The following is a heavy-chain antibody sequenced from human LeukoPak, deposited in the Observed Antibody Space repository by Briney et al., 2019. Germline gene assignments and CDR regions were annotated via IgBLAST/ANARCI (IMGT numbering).Heavy chain of an antibody. CDR3: AREDGLTPPDGAFDI. CDR1: GYTFTSYY. D-gene: IGHD1-14*01. V-gene: IGHV1-46*01. Sequence: GASVKVSCKASGYTFTSYYMHWVRQAPGQGLEWMGIINPSGGSTSYAQKFQGRVTMTRDTSTSTVYMELSSLRSEDTAVYYCAREDGLTPPDGAFDIWGQGTMVTVSS. J-gene: IGHJ3*02. CDR2: INPSGGST.